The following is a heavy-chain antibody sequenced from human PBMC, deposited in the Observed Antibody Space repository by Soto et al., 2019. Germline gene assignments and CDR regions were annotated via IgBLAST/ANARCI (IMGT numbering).Heavy chain of an antibody. CDR3: ASLSLGTYFDY. D-gene: IGHD3-10*01. J-gene: IGHJ4*02. CDR2: IIPIFGTA. Sequence: GASVKVSCKASGGTFSSYAISWVRQAPGQGLEWMGGIIPIFGTANYAQKFQGRVTITADESTNTAYMELSSLRSEDTAVYYCASLSLGTYFDYWGQGTLVTVSS. CDR1: GGTFSSYA. V-gene: IGHV1-69*13.